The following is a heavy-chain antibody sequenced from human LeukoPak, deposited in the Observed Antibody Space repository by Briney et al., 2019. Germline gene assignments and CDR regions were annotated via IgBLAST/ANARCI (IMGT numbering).Heavy chain of an antibody. Sequence: ASVKFSCKASGYTFTGYYMHWVRQAPGQGLEWMGWINPNSGGTNYAQKFQGRVTMTRDTSISTAYLDLSRLRSDDTAVFYCARGGYCSSSTCYTKLDTWGQGTLVTVSS. CDR2: INPNSGGT. J-gene: IGHJ5*02. V-gene: IGHV1-2*02. CDR1: GYTFTGYY. D-gene: IGHD2-2*02. CDR3: ARGGYCSSSTCYTKLDT.